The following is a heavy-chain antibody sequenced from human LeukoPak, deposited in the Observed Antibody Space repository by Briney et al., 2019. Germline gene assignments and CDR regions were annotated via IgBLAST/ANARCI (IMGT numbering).Heavy chain of an antibody. CDR3: ARATAARSFDY. CDR2: IYTSGST. V-gene: IGHV4-61*02. J-gene: IGHJ4*02. D-gene: IGHD6-6*01. Sequence: PSETLSLTCTVSGGSISSGSYYWSWIRQPAGKGLEWIGRIYTSGSTNYNPSLKSRVTISVDTSKNQFSLKLSSVTAADTAVYYCARATAARSFDYWGQGTLVTVSS. CDR1: GGSISSGSYY.